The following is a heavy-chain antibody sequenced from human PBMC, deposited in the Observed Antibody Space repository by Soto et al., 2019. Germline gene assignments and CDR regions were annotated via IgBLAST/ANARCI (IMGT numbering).Heavy chain of an antibody. Sequence: GGSLRLSCAASGLTVSSNYMSWVRQAPGKGLEWVSVIYSGGSTYYADSVKGRFTISRHNSKNTLYLQMNSLRAEDTAVYYCAREPHGAFDIWGQGTMVTVSS. J-gene: IGHJ3*02. CDR3: AREPHGAFDI. CDR2: IYSGGST. V-gene: IGHV3-53*04. CDR1: GLTVSSNY.